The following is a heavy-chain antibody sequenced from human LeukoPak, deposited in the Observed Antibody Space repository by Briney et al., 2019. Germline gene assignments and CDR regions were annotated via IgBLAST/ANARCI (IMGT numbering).Heavy chain of an antibody. Sequence: EASVKVSCXASGYTFTVYYMHWVRQALGQGLEWMGRINPNSGGTNYAQKFQGRVTMTRDTSISTAYMELSRLRSDDTAVYYCARLSITVAGTDYWGQGTLVTVSS. D-gene: IGHD6-19*01. CDR2: INPNSGGT. V-gene: IGHV1-2*06. J-gene: IGHJ4*02. CDR3: ARLSITVAGTDY. CDR1: GYTFTVYY.